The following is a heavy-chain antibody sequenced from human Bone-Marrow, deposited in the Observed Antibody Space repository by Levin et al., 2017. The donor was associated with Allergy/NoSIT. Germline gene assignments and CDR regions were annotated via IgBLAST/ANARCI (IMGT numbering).Heavy chain of an antibody. J-gene: IGHJ6*02. CDR1: GDSISTNTYY. Sequence: PSETLSLTCTVSGDSISTNTYYWAWIRQPPGKGLEWIATIDHSGSTYYNPSLTSRVTLSVDTSKNQFSLKLSSVTAADTAGYYCTSYSQPRGHVYGMDVWGQGTAVTVSS. D-gene: IGHD6-13*01. CDR2: IDHSGST. CDR3: TSYSQPRGHVYGMDV. V-gene: IGHV4-39*07.